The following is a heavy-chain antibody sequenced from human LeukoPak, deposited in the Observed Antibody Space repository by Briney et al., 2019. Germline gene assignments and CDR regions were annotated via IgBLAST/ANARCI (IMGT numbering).Heavy chain of an antibody. CDR3: ARGPHRVLYYYYYMDV. CDR1: GYTFTSYD. D-gene: IGHD6-6*01. V-gene: IGHV1-8*03. J-gene: IGHJ6*03. Sequence: ASVKVSCKASGYTFTSYDINWVRQATGQGLEWMGWMNPNSGNTGYAQKFQGRATITRNTSISTAYMELSSLRSEDTAVYYCARGPHRVLYYYYYMDVWGKGTTVTVPS. CDR2: MNPNSGNT.